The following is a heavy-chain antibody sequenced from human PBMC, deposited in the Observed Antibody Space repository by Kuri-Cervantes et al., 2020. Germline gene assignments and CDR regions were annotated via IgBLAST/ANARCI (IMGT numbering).Heavy chain of an antibody. D-gene: IGHD2-2*02. V-gene: IGHV3-30-3*01. J-gene: IGHJ6*02. CDR1: GFTFSSYA. CDR3: ARPDIVVVPAAIPYYYYGMDV. Sequence: GESLKISCAASGFTFSSYAMHWVRQAPGKGLEWVAVISYDGSNKYYADSVKGRFTISRDNSKNTLYLQMNSLRAEDTAVYYCARPDIVVVPAAIPYYYYGMDVWGQGTTVTVSS. CDR2: ISYDGSNK.